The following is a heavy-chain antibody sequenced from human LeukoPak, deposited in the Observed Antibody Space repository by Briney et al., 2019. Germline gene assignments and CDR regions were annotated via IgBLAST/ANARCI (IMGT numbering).Heavy chain of an antibody. D-gene: IGHD4-17*01. CDR1: GFTFSTYT. V-gene: IGHV3-23*01. CDR2: VNGGGNT. J-gene: IGHJ4*02. CDR3: AKERQAGDYFTSDY. Sequence: GGSLRLSCAASGFTFSTYTLSWVRQAPGKGLGWVSAVNGGGNTWYAGSVKGRFTISRDNSKNTLYLQMNSLRAEDTAIYYCAKERQAGDYFTSDYWGLGTLVTVSS.